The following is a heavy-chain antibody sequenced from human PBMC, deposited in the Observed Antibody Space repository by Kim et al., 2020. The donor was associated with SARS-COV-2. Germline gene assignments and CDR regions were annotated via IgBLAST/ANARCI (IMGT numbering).Heavy chain of an antibody. J-gene: IGHJ4*02. Sequence: NYADSVKGRFTISRDNAKNTLYLQMNSLGVEDTAVYYCAGIRGSGTYSTYWGQGTLVTVSS. CDR3: AGIRGSGTYSTY. D-gene: IGHD1-26*01. V-gene: IGHV3-74*01.